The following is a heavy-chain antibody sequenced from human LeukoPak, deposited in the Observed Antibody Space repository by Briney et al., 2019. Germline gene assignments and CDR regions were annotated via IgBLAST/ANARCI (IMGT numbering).Heavy chain of an antibody. Sequence: SETLSLTCAVYGGSFSTGDYYWSWIRQPPGKGLECIGYMYYSGSSYYNPSFKSRVTISVDRSKNQFSLILNSMTAADTAVYYCARQFRSGGSCHSGLFDPWGQGTLVTVSS. J-gene: IGHJ5*02. D-gene: IGHD2-15*01. CDR2: MYYSGSS. V-gene: IGHV4-30-4*08. CDR3: ARQFRSGGSCHSGLFDP. CDR1: GGSFSTGDYY.